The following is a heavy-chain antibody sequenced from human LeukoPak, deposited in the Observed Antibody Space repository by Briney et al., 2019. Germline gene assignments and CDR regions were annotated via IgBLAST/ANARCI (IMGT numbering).Heavy chain of an antibody. CDR1: GGSFSGYY. Sequence: SETLSLTCAVYGGSFSGYYWSWIRQPPGKGLEWIGEINHSGSTNYNPSLKSRVTISVDTSKNQFSLKLSSVTAADAAVYYCARVLNTYYYGSGSYYFDYWGQGTLVTVSS. CDR3: ARVLNTYYYGSGSYYFDY. J-gene: IGHJ4*02. D-gene: IGHD3-10*01. CDR2: INHSGST. V-gene: IGHV4-34*01.